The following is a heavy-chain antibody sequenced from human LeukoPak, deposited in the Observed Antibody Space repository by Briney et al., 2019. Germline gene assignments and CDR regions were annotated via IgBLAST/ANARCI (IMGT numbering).Heavy chain of an antibody. J-gene: IGHJ4*02. V-gene: IGHV3-15*01. Sequence: GGSLRLSCAASGFTFSNARMTWVRQAPGKGLECVGRIKSKTDGGTTDYAAPVKGRFTISRDDSKNTLYLQMNSLKTEDTAVYYCTTAFASGSSRGYWGQGTLVAVSS. CDR1: GFTFSNAR. CDR2: IKSKTDGGTT. D-gene: IGHD1-26*01. CDR3: TTAFASGSSRGY.